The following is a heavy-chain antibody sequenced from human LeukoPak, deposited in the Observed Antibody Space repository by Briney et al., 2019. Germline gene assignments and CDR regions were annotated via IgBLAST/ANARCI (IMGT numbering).Heavy chain of an antibody. CDR1: GYSFTSYW. CDR3: ARLLTYYYDSSGCYSGGWFDP. CDR2: IYPGDSDT. J-gene: IGHJ5*02. Sequence: GESLKISCKGSGYSFTSYWIGWVRQMPGKGLEWMGIIYPGDSDTRYSPSFQGQVTISADKSISTAYLQWSSLKASDTAMYYCARLLTYYYDSSGCYSGGWFDPWGQGTLVTVSS. D-gene: IGHD3-22*01. V-gene: IGHV5-51*01.